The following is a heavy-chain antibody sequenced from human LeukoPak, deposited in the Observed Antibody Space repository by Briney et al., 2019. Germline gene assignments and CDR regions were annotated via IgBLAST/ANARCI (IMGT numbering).Heavy chain of an antibody. CDR3: AGRAELGRGFDY. J-gene: IGHJ4*02. V-gene: IGHV3-33*01. Sequence: PGGSLRLSCAASGFTFSSYGMHWVRQAPGKGLEWVAVIWYDGSNKYYADSVKGRFTISRDNSKNTLYLQMNSLRAEDTAVYYCAGRAELGRGFDYWGQGTLVTGSS. CDR1: GFTFSSYG. D-gene: IGHD7-27*01. CDR2: IWYDGSNK.